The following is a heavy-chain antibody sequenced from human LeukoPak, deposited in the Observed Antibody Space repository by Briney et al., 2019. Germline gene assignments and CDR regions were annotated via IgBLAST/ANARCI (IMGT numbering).Heavy chain of an antibody. CDR1: GGSISSGDYY. Sequence: SSETLSLTCTVSGGSISSGDYYWSWIRQPPGKGLEWIGYIYYSGSTYYNPSPKSRVTISVDTSKNQFSLKLSSVTAADTAVYYCARGYQLLYFDYWGQGTLVTVSS. V-gene: IGHV4-30-4*08. CDR3: ARGYQLLYFDY. J-gene: IGHJ4*02. CDR2: IYYSGST. D-gene: IGHD2-2*02.